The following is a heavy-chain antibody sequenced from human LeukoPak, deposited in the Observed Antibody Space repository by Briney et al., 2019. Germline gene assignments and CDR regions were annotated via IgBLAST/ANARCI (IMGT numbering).Heavy chain of an antibody. CDR3: ARSYSDYDYFNNWFDP. CDR1: GFSLSTSGVG. CDR2: IYWNDDK. J-gene: IGHJ5*02. Sequence: SGPTLVNPTQTLTLTCTFSGFSLSTSGVGVGWIRQPPGKALEWLALIYWNDDKRYSPSLKSRLTISKDTSKNQVVLTMTNMDPVDTATYYCARSYSDYDYFNNWFDPWGQGTLVPVSS. D-gene: IGHD5-12*01. V-gene: IGHV2-5*01.